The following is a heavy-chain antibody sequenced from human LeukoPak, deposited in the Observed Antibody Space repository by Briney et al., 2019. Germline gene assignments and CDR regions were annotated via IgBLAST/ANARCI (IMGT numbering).Heavy chain of an antibody. V-gene: IGHV1-69*13. J-gene: IGHJ6*03. CDR3: ARTSITIFGVVPWYYYMDV. D-gene: IGHD3-3*01. CDR1: GGTFSSYA. CDR2: IIPIFGTA. Sequence: ASVKVSCKASGGTFSSYAISWVRQAPGQGLEWMGGIIPIFGTANYAQKFQGRVTITADESTSTAYMELSSLRSEDTAVYCCARTSITIFGVVPWYYYMDVWGKGTTVTVSS.